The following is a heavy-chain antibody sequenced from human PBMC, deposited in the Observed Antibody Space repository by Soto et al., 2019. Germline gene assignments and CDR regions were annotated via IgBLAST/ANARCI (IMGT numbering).Heavy chain of an antibody. CDR3: AKIAAAGTYWFDP. CDR2: IYYSGST. Sequence: SETLSLTCTVSGGSISSDYWSWIRQPPGKVLEWIGYIYYSGSTNYNPSLKSRVTISVDTSKNQFSLKLSSVTAADTAVYYCAKIAAAGTYWFDPWGQGTLVTVSS. V-gene: IGHV4-59*01. J-gene: IGHJ5*02. D-gene: IGHD6-13*01. CDR1: GGSISSDY.